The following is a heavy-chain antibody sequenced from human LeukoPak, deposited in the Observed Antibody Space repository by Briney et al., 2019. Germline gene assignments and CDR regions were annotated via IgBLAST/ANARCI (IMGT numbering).Heavy chain of an antibody. CDR1: GFTLSTYA. J-gene: IGHJ4*02. D-gene: IGHD4-17*01. CDR2: VRGSGSDT. V-gene: IGHV3-23*01. Sequence: AGGSLRLSCAASGFTLSTYAMSWVRQAPGKGLEWVSAVRGSGSDTYYANSVKGRFTVSRDNSKNTLYLQMNSLGAEDTAVYYCAKATVTHLIDYWGQGTLVTVSS. CDR3: AKATVTHLIDY.